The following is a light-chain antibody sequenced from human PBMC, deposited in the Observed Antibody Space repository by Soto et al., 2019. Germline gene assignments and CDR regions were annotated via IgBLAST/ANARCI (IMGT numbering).Light chain of an antibody. Sequence: IVLTQSPATLSVSPGERATLSCRASQSGCSYLAWYQQKPGQAPRLLIDASNRATGIPARFSGSVSGTDFTLTISSLEPDDFAVYYCQQRCTWPRTFGQGTKVEIK. J-gene: IGKJ1*01. CDR1: QSGCSY. V-gene: IGKV3-11*01. CDR2: DAS. CDR3: QQRCTWPRT.